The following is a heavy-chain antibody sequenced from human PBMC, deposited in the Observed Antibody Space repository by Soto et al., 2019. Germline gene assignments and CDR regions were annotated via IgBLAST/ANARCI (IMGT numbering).Heavy chain of an antibody. V-gene: IGHV3-30*18. CDR3: AKDHYYDFLSGYYMGRNYYYYYGMDV. J-gene: IGHJ6*02. D-gene: IGHD3-3*01. Sequence: QVQLVESGGGVVQPGRSLRLSCAASGFTFSSYGMHWVRQAPGKGLEWVAVISYDGSNKYYADSVKGRFTISRDNSKNTLYLQMNSLRAEDTDVYYCAKDHYYDFLSGYYMGRNYYYYYGMDVWGQGTTVTVSS. CDR2: ISYDGSNK. CDR1: GFTFSSYG.